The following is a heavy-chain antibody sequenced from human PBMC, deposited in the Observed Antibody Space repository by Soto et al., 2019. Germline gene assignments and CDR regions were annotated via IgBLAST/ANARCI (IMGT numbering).Heavy chain of an antibody. CDR2: ISYSGVT. D-gene: IGHD3-3*02. CDR3: AKLTFEKTGWFGP. J-gene: IGHJ5*02. V-gene: IGHV4-59*01. Sequence: PSETLSLTCSVSGGSISSYYWNWLRQPPGKGLEWVGYISYSGVTNYNPSLRSRVTIVADTSKNEFSLRLSSVTAADTAIYYCAKLTFEKTGWFGPWGHGTLVTVSS. CDR1: GGSISSYY.